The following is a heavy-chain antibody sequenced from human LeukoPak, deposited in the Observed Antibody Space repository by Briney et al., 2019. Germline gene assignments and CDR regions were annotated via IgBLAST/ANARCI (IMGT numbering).Heavy chain of an antibody. CDR3: ATGYLGDAHDWNWFDP. V-gene: IGHV4-31*03. Sequence: PSQTLSLTCTVSGGSISSGGYYWSWIRQHPGKGLEWIGYIYYSGSTYYNPSLRSRVSMSLDTSKNQFSLRLSSVTAADTAVYYCATGYLGDAHDWNWFDPWGQGILVTVSS. CDR2: IYYSGST. CDR1: GGSISSGGYY. J-gene: IGHJ5*02. D-gene: IGHD2-21*01.